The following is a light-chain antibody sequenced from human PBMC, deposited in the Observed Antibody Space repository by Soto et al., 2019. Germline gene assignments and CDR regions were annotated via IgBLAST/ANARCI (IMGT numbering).Light chain of an antibody. Sequence: IVMTQSPATLSVAPGGRVTFSCRASQGISKKVAWYQHKPGQAPRLLISAVSTGATGVPARFSGSGSGTGFHSTNNSPQSEGLGNFYLSQNYTGPVTFGGGTKVEIK. CDR3: SQNYTGPVT. CDR2: AVS. CDR1: QGISKK. J-gene: IGKJ4*01. V-gene: IGKV3-15*01.